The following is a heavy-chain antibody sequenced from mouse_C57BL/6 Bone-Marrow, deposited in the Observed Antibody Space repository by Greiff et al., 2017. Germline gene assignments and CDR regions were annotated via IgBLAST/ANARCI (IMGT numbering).Heavy chain of an antibody. V-gene: IGHV5-4*01. CDR3: ARDRWLLRHYYAMDY. D-gene: IGHD2-3*01. Sequence: EVKVEESGGGLVKPGGSLKLSCAASGFTFSSYAMSWVRQTPEKRLEWVATISDGGSYTYYPDNVKGRFTISRDNAKNNLYLQMSQLKSEDTAMYYCARDRWLLRHYYAMDYWGQGTSVTVSS. CDR1: GFTFSSYA. CDR2: ISDGGSYT. J-gene: IGHJ4*01.